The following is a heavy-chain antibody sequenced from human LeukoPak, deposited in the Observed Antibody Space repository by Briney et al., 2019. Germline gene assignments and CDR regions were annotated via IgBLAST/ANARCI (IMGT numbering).Heavy chain of an antibody. CDR3: ARGRVPAAMWAYYYYYMDA. Sequence: SVKVSCKASGGTFSSYAISWVRQAPGQGLEWMRGIVPIFGTANYAQKFQGRVTITADESTSTAYMELSSLRSEDTAVYYCARGRVPAAMWAYYYYYMDAWGKGTTVTVSS. J-gene: IGHJ6*03. CDR2: IVPIFGTA. D-gene: IGHD2-2*01. CDR1: GGTFSSYA. V-gene: IGHV1-69*13.